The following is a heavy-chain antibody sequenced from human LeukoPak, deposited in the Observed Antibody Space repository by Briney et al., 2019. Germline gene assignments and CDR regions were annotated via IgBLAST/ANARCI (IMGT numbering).Heavy chain of an antibody. CDR1: GYSISSGFY. Sequence: SETLSLTCAVSGYSISSGFYWGWIRPPPGKGLEWIGTIYHSGSTYCNPSLKSRVTISVDTSKNQFSLKLSSVTAADTAVYYCARHGFWSGYNYVLDYWGQGTLVTVSP. D-gene: IGHD3-3*01. J-gene: IGHJ4*02. CDR2: IYHSGST. CDR3: ARHGFWSGYNYVLDY. V-gene: IGHV4-38-2*01.